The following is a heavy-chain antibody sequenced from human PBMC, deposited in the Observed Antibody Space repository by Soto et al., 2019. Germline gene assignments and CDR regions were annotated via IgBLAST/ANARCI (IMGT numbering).Heavy chain of an antibody. V-gene: IGHV4-59*13. CDR3: AADSAGRGPFDP. CDR1: GGSFGTNY. Sequence: KPSETLSLTCTISGGSFGTNYWSWIRQAPGKGLEWIGYTYHTGSTKYNPSLKSQATISVDTSKNQFSLTLNSAAAADTAVYYCAADSAGRGPFDPWGQGILVTVSS. D-gene: IGHD3-10*01. CDR2: TYHTGST. J-gene: IGHJ5*02.